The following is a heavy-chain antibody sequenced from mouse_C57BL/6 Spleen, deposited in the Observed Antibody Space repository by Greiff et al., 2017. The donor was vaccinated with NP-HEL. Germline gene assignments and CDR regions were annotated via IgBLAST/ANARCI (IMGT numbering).Heavy chain of an antibody. CDR1: GYAFSSSW. CDR2: IYPGDGDT. CDR3: ASFYYDYAMDY. J-gene: IGHJ4*01. D-gene: IGHD2-4*01. V-gene: IGHV1-82*01. Sequence: QVQLQQSGPELVKPGASVKISCKASGYAFSSSWMNWVKQRPGKGLEWIGRIYPGDGDTNYNGKFKGKATLTADKSSSTAYMQLSSLTSEDSAVYFCASFYYDYAMDYWGQGTSVTVSS.